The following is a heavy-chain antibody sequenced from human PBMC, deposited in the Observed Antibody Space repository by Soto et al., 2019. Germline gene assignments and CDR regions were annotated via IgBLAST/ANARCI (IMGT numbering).Heavy chain of an antibody. Sequence: GASVKVSCKASGGTFSSYAISWVRQAPGQGLEWMGGIIPIFGTANYAQKFQGRVTITADESTSTAYMELSSLRSEDTAVYYCATDLRQYCSGGSCYLPSEYFQHWGQGTLVTVSS. CDR3: ATDLRQYCSGGSCYLPSEYFQH. CDR2: IIPIFGTA. CDR1: GGTFSSYA. V-gene: IGHV1-69*13. D-gene: IGHD2-15*01. J-gene: IGHJ1*01.